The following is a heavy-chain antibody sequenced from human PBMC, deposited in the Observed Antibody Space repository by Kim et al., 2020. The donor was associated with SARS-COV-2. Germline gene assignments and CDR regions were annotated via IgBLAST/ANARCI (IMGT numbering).Heavy chain of an antibody. V-gene: IGHV4-59*08. Sequence: SETLSLTCTVSGGSISSYYWSWIRQPPGKGLEWIGYIYYSGSTNYNPSLKSRVTISVDTSKNQFSLKLSSVTAADTAVYYCAGYYDFWSGSNWFDPWCQG. CDR3: AGYYDFWSGSNWFDP. CDR2: IYYSGST. J-gene: IGHJ5*02. D-gene: IGHD3-3*01. CDR1: GGSISSYY.